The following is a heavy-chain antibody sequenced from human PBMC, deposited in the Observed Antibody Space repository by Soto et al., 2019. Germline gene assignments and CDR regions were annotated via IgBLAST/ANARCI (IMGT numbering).Heavy chain of an antibody. CDR1: GGSINSYW. V-gene: IGHV4-4*07. Sequence: SETLSLTCSVSGGSINSYWWSWIRQPAGKGLEWIGRVYSSGTTDYNPSLNSRATMSVETSKNQFSLELSSVTAADTAVYYCARDIGSFAYGEGYWGQGIQVTVSP. J-gene: IGHJ4*02. CDR3: ARDIGSFAYGEGY. D-gene: IGHD3-10*01. CDR2: VYSSGTT.